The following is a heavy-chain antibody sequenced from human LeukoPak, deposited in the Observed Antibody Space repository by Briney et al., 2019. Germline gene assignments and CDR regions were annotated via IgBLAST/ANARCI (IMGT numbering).Heavy chain of an antibody. CDR2: ISPYNGDT. Sequence: ASVKVSCKTSGYTFTNFGLSWVRQAPGHGPEWMGWISPYNGDTNYAQKYQGRVTMTTDSSTSTAYMELRSLRSDDTAVYYCARGPIIDIVVIPAAADYYHMDVWGKGTTVTVSS. J-gene: IGHJ6*03. CDR1: GYTFTNFG. D-gene: IGHD2-2*01. V-gene: IGHV1-18*01. CDR3: ARGPIIDIVVIPAAADYYHMDV.